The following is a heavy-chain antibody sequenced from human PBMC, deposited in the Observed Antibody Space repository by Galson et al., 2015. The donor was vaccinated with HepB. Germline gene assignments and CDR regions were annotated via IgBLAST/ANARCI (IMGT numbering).Heavy chain of an antibody. J-gene: IGHJ4*02. CDR3: ASRERSYSYGQASFDY. D-gene: IGHD5-18*01. V-gene: IGHV1-69*13. Sequence: SVKVSCKASGGTFSSYAISWVRQAPGQGLEWMGGIIPIFGTANYAQKFQGRVTITADESTSTAYMELSSLRSEDTAVYYCASRERSYSYGQASFDYWGQGTLVTVSS. CDR1: GGTFSSYA. CDR2: IIPIFGTA.